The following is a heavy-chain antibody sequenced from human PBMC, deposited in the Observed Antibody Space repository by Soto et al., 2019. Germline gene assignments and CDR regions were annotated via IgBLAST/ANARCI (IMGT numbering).Heavy chain of an antibody. CDR1: GFTYDDYT. D-gene: IGHD5-12*01. CDR2: ISWDGGST. Sequence: GGSLRLSCAASGFTYDDYTMHWVRQAPGKGLEWVSLISWDGGSTYYADSVKGRFTISRDNSKNSLYLQMNSLRTEDTALYSCAKDRWLDGYVMDVWGQGTRVTVSS. V-gene: IGHV3-43*01. J-gene: IGHJ6*02. CDR3: AKDRWLDGYVMDV.